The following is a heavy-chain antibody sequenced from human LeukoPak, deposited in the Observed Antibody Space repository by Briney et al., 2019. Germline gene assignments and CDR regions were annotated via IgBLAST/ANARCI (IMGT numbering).Heavy chain of an antibody. V-gene: IGHV1-69*05. CDR2: IIPIFGTA. Sequence: SVTVSCKASGGTFSSYAISWVRQAPGQGLEWMGGIIPIFGTANYAQKFQGRVTITTDESTSTAYMELSSLRSEDTAVYYCARGKDYYDSSGYFNYWGQGTLVTVSS. CDR1: GGTFSSYA. CDR3: ARGKDYYDSSGYFNY. J-gene: IGHJ4*02. D-gene: IGHD3-22*01.